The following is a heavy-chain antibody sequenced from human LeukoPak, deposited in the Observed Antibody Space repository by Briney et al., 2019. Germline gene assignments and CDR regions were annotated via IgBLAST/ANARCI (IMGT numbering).Heavy chain of an antibody. Sequence: GGSLRLSCAASGFTFSSYAMRWVRQAPGKGLDWVSAITGSGGSTYYAYSVKGRFTISRDNSKNTRYLQMNSLRAEDTALYYCAKVRGVDWYVDYWGQGSLVSVSS. CDR2: ITGSGGST. D-gene: IGHD2-21*01. CDR3: AKVRGVDWYVDY. V-gene: IGHV3-23*01. J-gene: IGHJ4*02. CDR1: GFTFSSYA.